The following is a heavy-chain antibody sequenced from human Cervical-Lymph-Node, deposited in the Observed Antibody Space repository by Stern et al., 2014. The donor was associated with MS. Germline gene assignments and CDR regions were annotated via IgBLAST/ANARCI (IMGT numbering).Heavy chain of an antibody. CDR1: GFTFDDYA. J-gene: IGHJ4*02. Sequence: EVQLVESGGGLVQPGRSLRISCAASGFTFDDYAMHWVRQAPGKGLEGVSGMIWNSGSICYADSVKGRFTISRDNAKNSLYLQMNSMRAEDTALYYCAKGRGYILDYWGQGTLVTVSS. CDR2: MIWNSGSI. D-gene: IGHD5-18*01. CDR3: AKGRGYILDY. V-gene: IGHV3-9*01.